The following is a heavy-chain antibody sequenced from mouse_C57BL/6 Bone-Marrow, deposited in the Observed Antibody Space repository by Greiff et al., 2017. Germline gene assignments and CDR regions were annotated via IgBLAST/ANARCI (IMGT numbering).Heavy chain of an antibody. D-gene: IGHD4-1*01. J-gene: IGHJ3*01. Sequence: EVMLVESGGGLVKPGGSLKLSCAASGFTFSSYAMSWVRQTPEKRLEWVATISDGGSYTYYPDNVKGRFTISRDNAKNNLYLQMSHLKSEDTAMYYCARGSNWDVAYWGQGTVGTGAA. CDR3: ARGSNWDVAY. CDR2: ISDGGSYT. CDR1: GFTFSSYA. V-gene: IGHV5-4*03.